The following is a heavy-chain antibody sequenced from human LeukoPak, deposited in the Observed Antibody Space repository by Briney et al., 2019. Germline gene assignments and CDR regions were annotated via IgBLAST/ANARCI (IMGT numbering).Heavy chain of an antibody. CDR3: ARETSGSYIGTCDS. D-gene: IGHD1-26*01. J-gene: IGHJ4*02. Sequence: ASVKVSCKASGYTFTSYGISWVRQAPGQGLEWMGWISPYNGNTNYAQKLQGRVSMTTDTSTSTAYVELRSLRSDDTAVYYCARETSGSYIGTCDSWGQGTLVTVSS. V-gene: IGHV1-18*01. CDR1: GYTFTSYG. CDR2: ISPYNGNT.